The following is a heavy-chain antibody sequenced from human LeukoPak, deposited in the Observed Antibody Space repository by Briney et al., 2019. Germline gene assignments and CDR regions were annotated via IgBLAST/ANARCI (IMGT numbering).Heavy chain of an antibody. J-gene: IGHJ6*02. Sequence: PGGSLRLSCAASGITFSSYWMSWVRQAPGKGLEWVANIKQDGSEKYYVDSVKGRFTISRDNAKNSLYLQMNSLRAEDTAVYYCAREVGYYYGMDVWGQGTTVTVSS. CDR2: IKQDGSEK. D-gene: IGHD2-2*01. CDR3: AREVGYYYGMDV. V-gene: IGHV3-7*01. CDR1: GITFSSYW.